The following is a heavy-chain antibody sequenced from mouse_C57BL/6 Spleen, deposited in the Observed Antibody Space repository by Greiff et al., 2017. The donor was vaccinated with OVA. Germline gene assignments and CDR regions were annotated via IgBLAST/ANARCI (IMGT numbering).Heavy chain of an antibody. J-gene: IGHJ4*01. D-gene: IGHD1-1*01. Sequence: QVQLQQPGAELVKPGASVKLSCKASGYTFTSYWMHWVKQRPGQGLEWIGMIHPNSGSTNYNEKFKSKATLTVDKSSSTAYMQLSSLTSEDSAVYYCAGTPVGYYAMDYWGQGTSVTVSS. V-gene: IGHV1-64*01. CDR2: IHPNSGST. CDR1: GYTFTSYW. CDR3: AGTPVGYYAMDY.